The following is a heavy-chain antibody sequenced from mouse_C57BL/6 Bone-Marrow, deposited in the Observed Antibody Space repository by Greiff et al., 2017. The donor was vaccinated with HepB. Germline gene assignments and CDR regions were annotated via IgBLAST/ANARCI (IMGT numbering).Heavy chain of an antibody. Sequence: QVQLQQPGAELVKPGASVKLSCKASGYTFTCYWMHWVKQRPGQGLEWIGMIHPNSGSTNYNEKFKSKATLTVDKSSSTAYMQLSSLTSEDSAVYYCAREMITARAYWGQGTLVTVSA. V-gene: IGHV1-64*01. D-gene: IGHD2-4*01. CDR3: AREMITARAY. CDR2: IHPNSGST. J-gene: IGHJ3*01. CDR1: GYTFTCYW.